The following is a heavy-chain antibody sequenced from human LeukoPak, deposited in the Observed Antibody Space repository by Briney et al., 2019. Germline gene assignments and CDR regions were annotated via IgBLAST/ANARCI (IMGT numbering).Heavy chain of an antibody. V-gene: IGHV3-7*01. CDR3: ARDDGSGGPFDY. CDR1: GFTFSTYW. D-gene: IGHD3-10*01. Sequence: GGSLRLSCAASGFTFSTYWMSWVRQAPGKGLEWVANIKQDGSQTYYVDSVRGRFTISRDNAKNSLYLQMNSLRVEDTAVYYCARDDGSGGPFDYWGQGTLVTVSS. J-gene: IGHJ4*02. CDR2: IKQDGSQT.